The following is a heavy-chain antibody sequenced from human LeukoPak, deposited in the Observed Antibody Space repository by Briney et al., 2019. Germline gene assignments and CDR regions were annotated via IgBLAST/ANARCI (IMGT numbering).Heavy chain of an antibody. D-gene: IGHD5/OR15-5a*01. CDR3: ARMVRRLERLKIGGSSVYAIGYYFDY. J-gene: IGHJ4*02. Sequence: SETLSLTCTVSGGSVSSGSYYWSWIRQPAGKGLECIGRIYTSWSTNSNPSLKSRVTISVDTSKNQFSLKLSSVTAADTAVYYCARMVRRLERLKIGGSSVYAIGYYFDYWGQGTLVTVSS. V-gene: IGHV4-61*02. CDR2: IYTSWST. CDR1: GGSVSSGSYY.